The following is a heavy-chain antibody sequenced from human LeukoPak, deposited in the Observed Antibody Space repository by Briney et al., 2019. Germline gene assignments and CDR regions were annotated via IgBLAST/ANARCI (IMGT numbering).Heavy chain of an antibody. CDR1: GFTFDDYG. Sequence: TGGSLRLSCAASGFTFDDYGMSWVRQAPGKGLEWVSGINWNGGSTGYADSVKGRFTISRDNAKNSLYLQMNSLRAEDTALYYCASLYGSGSYFYRFDYWGQGTLVTVSS. V-gene: IGHV3-20*04. D-gene: IGHD3-10*01. CDR2: INWNGGST. CDR3: ASLYGSGSYFYRFDY. J-gene: IGHJ4*02.